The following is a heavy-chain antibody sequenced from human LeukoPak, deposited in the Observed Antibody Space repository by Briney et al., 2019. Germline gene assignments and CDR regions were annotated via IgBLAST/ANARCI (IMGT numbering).Heavy chain of an antibody. D-gene: IGHD3-10*01. Sequence: GGSLRLSCAASGFTFSSYAMSWVRQAPGKGLEWVSAISGSGGSTYYADSVKGRFTISRDNSKNTLYLQMNSLRAEDTAVYYCAKRAETREQYYYGSGSYYKPYYFDYWGQGTLVTVSS. J-gene: IGHJ4*02. CDR3: AKRAETREQYYYGSGSYYKPYYFDY. CDR1: GFTFSSYA. V-gene: IGHV3-23*01. CDR2: ISGSGGST.